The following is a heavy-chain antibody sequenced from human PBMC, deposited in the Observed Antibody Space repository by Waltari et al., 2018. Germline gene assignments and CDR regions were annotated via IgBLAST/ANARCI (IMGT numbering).Heavy chain of an antibody. CDR1: GGSISGFY. D-gene: IGHD2-21*02. Sequence: QVKLQESGPSLLKPSETLSLICTVSGGSISGFYWSWVRQPPGKGLDWIGYISYTGSTNFNPSLKSRVTMSVDTSKNQFSLKLSSVTAADTAFYYCARGGGGDWEWFDPWGQGTLVTVSS. V-gene: IGHV4-59*01. CDR3: ARGGGGDWEWFDP. J-gene: IGHJ5*02. CDR2: ISYTGST.